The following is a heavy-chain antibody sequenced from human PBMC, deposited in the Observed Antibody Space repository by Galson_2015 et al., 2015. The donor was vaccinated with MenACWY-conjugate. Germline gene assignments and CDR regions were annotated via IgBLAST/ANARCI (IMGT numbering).Heavy chain of an antibody. V-gene: IGHV3-21*01. D-gene: IGHD5-12*01. CDR3: AREWEDSGYDYVYDY. Sequence: SLRLSCAASGFTFSDYRLNWVRQAPGKGLEWVSSLDSSSTYIYYADSVKGRFTISRDNAKNSLYLQMNSLRAEDTAVYFCAREWEDSGYDYVYDYCGQGTLVTVSS. J-gene: IGHJ4*02. CDR1: GFTFSDYR. CDR2: LDSSSTYI.